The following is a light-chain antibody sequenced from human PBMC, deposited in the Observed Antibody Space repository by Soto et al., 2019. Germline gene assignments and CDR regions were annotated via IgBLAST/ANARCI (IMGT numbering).Light chain of an antibody. J-gene: IGKJ1*01. Sequence: DIQMTQSPSSLSASVGARVTITCRASQSISTYLNWYQQKPGKAPKLLIYVPSSLRSGVPSRFSGSGSGTNFTLTIRALQPEDFATTYCQQSYTTRPWTFGQGTTVEIK. V-gene: IGKV1-39*01. CDR2: VPS. CDR1: QSISTY. CDR3: QQSYTTRPWT.